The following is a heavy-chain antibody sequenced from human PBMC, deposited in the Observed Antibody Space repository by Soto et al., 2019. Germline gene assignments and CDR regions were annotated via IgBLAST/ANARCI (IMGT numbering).Heavy chain of an antibody. D-gene: IGHD6-19*01. CDR1: RFTFSDYA. J-gene: IGHJ5*01. V-gene: IGHV3-23*01. CDR3: AKDAVAYNGKWDWFDS. Sequence: DVQLLESRGGLVQPGGSLTLSCAASRFTFSDYAMSWVRQAPGKGLEWVSAIGGTGADTYYADSVRGRFTVSRDNSKNTLFLQLNSLRDEDTAVYYCAKDAVAYNGKWDWFDSWGQGTLVTVSS. CDR2: IGGTGADT.